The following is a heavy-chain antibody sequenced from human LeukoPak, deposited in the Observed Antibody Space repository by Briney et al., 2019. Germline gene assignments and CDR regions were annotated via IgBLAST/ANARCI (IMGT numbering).Heavy chain of an antibody. V-gene: IGHV3-23*01. CDR3: AKQLGYCSDGSCYFPY. J-gene: IGHJ4*02. D-gene: IGHD2-15*01. Sequence: GSLRLSCAASGFTFSSSAMSWVREAPGKGLEWVSAISNNGGYTYYADSVQGRFTISRDNSKSTLCLQMNSLRAEDTAVYYCAKQLGYCSDGSCYFPYWGQGTLVTVSS. CDR2: ISNNGGYT. CDR1: GFTFSSSA.